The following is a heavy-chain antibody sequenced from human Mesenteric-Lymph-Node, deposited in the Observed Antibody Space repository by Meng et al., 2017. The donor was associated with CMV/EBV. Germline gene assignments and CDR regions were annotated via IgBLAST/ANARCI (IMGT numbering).Heavy chain of an antibody. Sequence: SETLSLTCTVSGGSISSSSYYWSWIRQSPGKGPEWIASMYYSGSTFYNPSLKGRVTISVDTSKNQFSLKLSFVTAADTAVYYCARHGDLYDFWSGYGRFDPWGQGTLVTVSS. CDR2: MYYSGST. CDR3: ARHGDLYDFWSGYGRFDP. D-gene: IGHD3-3*01. CDR1: GGSISSSSYY. J-gene: IGHJ5*02. V-gene: IGHV4-39*01.